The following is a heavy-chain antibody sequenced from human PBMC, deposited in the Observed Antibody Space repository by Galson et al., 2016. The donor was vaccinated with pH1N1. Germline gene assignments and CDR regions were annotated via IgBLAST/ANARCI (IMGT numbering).Heavy chain of an antibody. CDR2: ITSTGRYI. CDR3: ARERPTTNIYDAFDI. V-gene: IGHV3-21*01. D-gene: IGHD2-8*01. J-gene: IGHJ3*02. Sequence: SLRLSCAASGFTISSFTMNWVRQFPGKGLEWVSSITSTGRYIYYADSLKGRFTISRDNAKDSLYLQMNSLRAEDTAVYFCARERPTTNIYDAFDIWGQGTVVTVSS. CDR1: GFTISSFT.